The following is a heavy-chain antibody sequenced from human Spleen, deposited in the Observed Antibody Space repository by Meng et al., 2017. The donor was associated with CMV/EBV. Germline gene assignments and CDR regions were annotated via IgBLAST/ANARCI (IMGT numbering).Heavy chain of an antibody. CDR3: ANSGLAGGAR. CDR2: IKHDGSEK. D-gene: IGHD2-21*01. J-gene: IGHJ4*02. V-gene: IGHV3-7*01. Sequence: GESLKISCAASGFTFSGSWMSWVRQAPGKGLEWVATIKHDGSEKHHGDSAKGRFTISRDNAKNSLFLQMDSLRAEDTAVYYCANSGLAGGARWGQGTLVTVSS. CDR1: GFTFSGSW.